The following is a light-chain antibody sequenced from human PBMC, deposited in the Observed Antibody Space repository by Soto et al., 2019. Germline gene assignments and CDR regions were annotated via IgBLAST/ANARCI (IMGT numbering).Light chain of an antibody. CDR2: DAS. J-gene: IGKJ4*01. CDR1: QSVSSY. CDR3: QQRSNWPALT. Sequence: EIVLTQSPATLSLSPGERATLSCRASQSVSSYLAWYQQKPGQAPRLLIYDASNRATGIPARFSGSGSGTDFTLTISRLDAEDFAVYYCQQRSNWPALTFGGGTKVEIK. V-gene: IGKV3-11*01.